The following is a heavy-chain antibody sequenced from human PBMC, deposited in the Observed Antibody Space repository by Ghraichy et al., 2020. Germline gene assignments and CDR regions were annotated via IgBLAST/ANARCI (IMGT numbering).Heavy chain of an antibody. CDR2: INPSGGST. CDR3: AREWTQGHCSSTNCFGQSPSSYYYYGIDV. CDR1: GYTFISYY. D-gene: IGHD2-2*01. J-gene: IGHJ6*02. V-gene: IGHV1-46*01. Sequence: ASVKVSCKASGYTFISYYIHWVRQAPGQGLEWMGTINPSGGSTNYAQTFQGRVTVTRDTSTSTVYMYLTGLSFEDTAVYYCAREWTQGHCSSTNCFGQSPSSYYYYGIDVWGQGTTVIVSS.